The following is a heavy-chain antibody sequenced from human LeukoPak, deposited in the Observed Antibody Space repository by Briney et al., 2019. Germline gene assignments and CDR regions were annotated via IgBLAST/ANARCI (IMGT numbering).Heavy chain of an antibody. Sequence: PGGSLRLSCAASGFTFSSYEMNWVRQAPGKGLEWVSYISSSGSTIYYADSVKGRFTISRDNAKNSLYLQMNSLRAEDTAVYYCARGGAGYSSSWYIGFDYWGQGTLVTVSS. V-gene: IGHV3-48*03. D-gene: IGHD6-13*01. J-gene: IGHJ4*02. CDR2: ISSSGSTI. CDR3: ARGGAGYSSSWYIGFDY. CDR1: GFTFSSYE.